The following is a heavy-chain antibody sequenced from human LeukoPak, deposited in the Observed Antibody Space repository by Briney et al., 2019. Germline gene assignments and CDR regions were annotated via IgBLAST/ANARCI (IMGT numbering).Heavy chain of an antibody. J-gene: IGHJ3*02. V-gene: IGHV1-2*02. D-gene: IGHD3-22*01. CDR3: ARGTDYYDSSGQTI. CDR1: GYTFTGYY. CDR2: INPNSGGT. Sequence: RASVKVSCKASGYTFTGYYMHWVRQAPGQGLEWMGWINPNSGGTNYAQEFQGRVTMTRDTSISTAYMELSRLRSDDTAVYYCARGTDYYDSSGQTIWGQGTMVTVSS.